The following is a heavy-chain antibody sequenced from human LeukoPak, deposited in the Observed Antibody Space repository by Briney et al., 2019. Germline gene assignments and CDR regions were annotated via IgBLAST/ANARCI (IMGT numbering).Heavy chain of an antibody. V-gene: IGHV4-31*03. Sequence: SETLSLTCTVSGGSISRYYWSWIRQHPGKGLEWIGYIYYSGSTYYNPSLKSRVTISVDTSKNQFSLKLSSVTAADTAVYYCARAPYKGLDWFDPWGQGTLVTVSS. CDR2: IYYSGST. CDR1: GGSISRYY. J-gene: IGHJ5*02. D-gene: IGHD1-14*01. CDR3: ARAPYKGLDWFDP.